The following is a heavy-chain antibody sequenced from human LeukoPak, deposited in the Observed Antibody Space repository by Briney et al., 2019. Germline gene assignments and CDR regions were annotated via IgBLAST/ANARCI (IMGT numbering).Heavy chain of an antibody. Sequence: GGSLRLSCPASGFTFSTYSMNWVRQASGKGLEWVSYVTGSSSTIYYADSVKGRFTISRDNAKNSLYLQMNSLRAGDTAVYYCARRFDSWGQGTLVTLSS. CDR2: VTGSSSTI. CDR1: GFTFSTYS. CDR3: ARRFDS. V-gene: IGHV3-48*01. J-gene: IGHJ4*02.